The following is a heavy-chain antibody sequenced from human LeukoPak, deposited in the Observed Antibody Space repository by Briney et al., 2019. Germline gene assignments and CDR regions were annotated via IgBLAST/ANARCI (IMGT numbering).Heavy chain of an antibody. Sequence: GASVKVSCKASGGTFSSYAISWVRQAPGQGLEWMGRIIPILGIANYAQKFQGRVTITADKSTSTAYMELSSLRSEDTAVYYRARSAGSGYFDYWGQGTLVTVSS. V-gene: IGHV1-69*04. J-gene: IGHJ4*02. D-gene: IGHD3-10*01. CDR2: IIPILGIA. CDR3: ARSAGSGYFDY. CDR1: GGTFSSYA.